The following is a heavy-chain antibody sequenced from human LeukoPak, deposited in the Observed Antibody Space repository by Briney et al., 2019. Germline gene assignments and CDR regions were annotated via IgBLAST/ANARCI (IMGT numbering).Heavy chain of an antibody. V-gene: IGHV4-34*01. D-gene: IGHD3-16*01. CDR1: GGSFSGYY. J-gene: IGHJ4*02. CDR2: IYYSGST. CDR3: ARDPTGGIDY. Sequence: PSETLSLTCAVYGGSFSGYYWSWIRQPPGKGLEWIGSIYYSGSTYYNPSLKSRVTISVDTSKNQFSLKLSSVTAADTAVYYCARDPTGGIDYWGQGTLVTVSS.